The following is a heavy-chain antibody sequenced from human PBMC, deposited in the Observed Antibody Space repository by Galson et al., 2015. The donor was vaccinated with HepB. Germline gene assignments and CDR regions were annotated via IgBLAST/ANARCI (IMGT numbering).Heavy chain of an antibody. D-gene: IGHD4-23*01. Sequence: SLRLSGAASGFTFSSYSMNWVRQAPGKGLGWGSYISSSSSTIYYADSVKGRFTISRYNAKNSLYLQLTSLRAEDTAVYYCARDLCYGGNCWFDPWGQGTLVTVSS. CDR3: ARDLCYGGNCWFDP. V-gene: IGHV3-48*01. CDR2: ISSSSSTI. J-gene: IGHJ5*02. CDR1: GFTFSSYS.